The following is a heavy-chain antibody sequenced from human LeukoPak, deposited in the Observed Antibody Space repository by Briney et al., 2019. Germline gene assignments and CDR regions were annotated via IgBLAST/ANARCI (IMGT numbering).Heavy chain of an antibody. CDR3: ARSPEPFDYGPYNWFDP. CDR1: GFTLSTYV. CDR2: IWYDESNE. J-gene: IGHJ5*02. Sequence: GGSLRLSCAASGFTLSTYVMHWVRQAPGKELEWVALIWYDESNEYYADSVKGRFTVSRDNSRSVMYLQMNSLRAEDTAVYYCARSPEPFDYGPYNWFDPWGQGTRVTVSS. D-gene: IGHD4-17*01. V-gene: IGHV3-33*01.